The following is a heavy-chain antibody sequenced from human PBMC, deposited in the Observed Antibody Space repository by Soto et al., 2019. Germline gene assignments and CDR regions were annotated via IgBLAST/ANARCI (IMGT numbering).Heavy chain of an antibody. CDR2: MNPNSGNT. D-gene: IGHD1-1*01. Sequence: ASVKVSCKASGYTFTSYDINWVRQATGQGLEWMGWMNPNSGNTGYAQKFQGRVTVTRNTSISTAYMELSSLRSEDTAVYYCARTPPRTEGLDYWGQGTLVTVSS. CDR3: ARTPPRTEGLDY. V-gene: IGHV1-8*01. CDR1: GYTFTSYD. J-gene: IGHJ4*02.